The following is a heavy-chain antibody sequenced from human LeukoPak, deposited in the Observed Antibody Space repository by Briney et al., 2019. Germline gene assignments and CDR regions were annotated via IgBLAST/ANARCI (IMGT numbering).Heavy chain of an antibody. Sequence: HPGGSLRLSCAASGFTFDNYAMHWVRQAPGKGLEWLSIISWNSGYIGYADSVKGRFIISRDNAKKSLDLQMNSLRAEDTAFYYCAKVRGTYSSGYFFGYWGQETLVTVSS. CDR1: GFTFDNYA. J-gene: IGHJ4*02. CDR3: AKVRGTYSSGYFFGY. CDR2: ISWNSGYI. D-gene: IGHD6-19*01. V-gene: IGHV3-9*01.